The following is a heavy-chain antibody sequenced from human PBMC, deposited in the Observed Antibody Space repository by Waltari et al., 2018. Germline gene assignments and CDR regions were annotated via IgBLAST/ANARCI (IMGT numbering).Heavy chain of an antibody. CDR2: ISWNSGSI. D-gene: IGHD2-21*01. J-gene: IGHJ3*02. V-gene: IGHV3-9*01. Sequence: LEWVSGISWNSGSIGYADSVKGRFTISRDNAKNSLYLQMNSLRAEDTALYYCAKDMAMYSDALRERGAFDIWGQGTMVTVSS. CDR3: AKDMAMYSDALRERGAFDI.